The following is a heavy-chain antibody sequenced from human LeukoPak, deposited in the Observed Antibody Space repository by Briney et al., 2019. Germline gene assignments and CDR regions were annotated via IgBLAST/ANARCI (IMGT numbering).Heavy chain of an antibody. CDR3: ARENYYGSGTFDY. CDR1: GGSISSYY. Sequence: SETLSLTCTVSGGSISSYYWSWIRQPPGKGLEWIGYIYYSGSTNYNPSLKSRVTISVDTSKNQFSLKLSSVTAADTAVYYCARENYYGSGTFDYWGQGTLVAVSS. J-gene: IGHJ4*02. D-gene: IGHD3-10*01. CDR2: IYYSGST. V-gene: IGHV4-59*12.